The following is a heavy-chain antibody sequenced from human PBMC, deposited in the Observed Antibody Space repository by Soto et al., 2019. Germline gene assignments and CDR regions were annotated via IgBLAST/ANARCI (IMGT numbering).Heavy chain of an antibody. D-gene: IGHD2-15*01. V-gene: IGHV1-46*01. Sequence: ASVKVSCKASGYTITSYYMHWVRQAPGQGLEWMGIINPSSSATRYSQKFQGRVTMTRDVSTSTVYMEMSGLRSEDTAVYYCARGYCSSGNCYRPYYYDMDVWGQGTAVTVSS. CDR2: INPSSSAT. CDR3: ARGYCSSGNCYRPYYYDMDV. J-gene: IGHJ6*02. CDR1: GYTITSYY.